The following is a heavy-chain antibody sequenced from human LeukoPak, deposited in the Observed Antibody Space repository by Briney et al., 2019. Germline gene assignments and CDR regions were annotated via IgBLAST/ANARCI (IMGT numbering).Heavy chain of an antibody. Sequence: SVKVSCKASGGTFSSYAISWVRQAPGQGPEWMGGIIPIFGTANYVQKFQGRITITADESTSTAYMELSSLRSEDTAVYYCAREDCSGGSCNSGYWGQGTLVTVSS. CDR1: GGTFSSYA. J-gene: IGHJ4*02. CDR3: AREDCSGGSCNSGY. V-gene: IGHV1-69*13. CDR2: IIPIFGTA. D-gene: IGHD2-15*01.